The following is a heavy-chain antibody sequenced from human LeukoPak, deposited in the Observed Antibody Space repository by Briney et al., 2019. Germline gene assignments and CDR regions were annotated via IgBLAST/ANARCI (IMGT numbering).Heavy chain of an antibody. CDR2: ISSRGDNS. CDR1: GFTFSNYA. J-gene: IGHJ3*01. V-gene: IGHV3-23*01. Sequence: GGSLRLSCTASGFTFSNYAMTWVRRAPGKGLEWVSSISSRGDNSYYADSVKGRFTISRDNSKSTLYLQMTSLRAEDLAFFYCTKRTDSTGSRASAFDVWGQGTVVTVSS. CDR3: TKRTDSTGSRASAFDV. D-gene: IGHD2/OR15-2a*01.